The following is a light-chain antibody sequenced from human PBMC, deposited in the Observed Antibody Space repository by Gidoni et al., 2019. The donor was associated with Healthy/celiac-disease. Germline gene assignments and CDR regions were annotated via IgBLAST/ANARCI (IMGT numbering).Light chain of an antibody. CDR3: QQYYSTLWT. J-gene: IGKJ1*01. CDR2: WAS. V-gene: IGKV4-1*01. CDR1: QSVLYISNNKNY. Sequence: DIGMPQSPDSLAVSLGERATINCKSSQSVLYISNNKNYLAWYQQKPGQPPKLLIYWASTRESGVPDRFSGSGSGTDFTLTISSLQAEDVAVYYCQQYYSTLWTFGQGTKVEIK.